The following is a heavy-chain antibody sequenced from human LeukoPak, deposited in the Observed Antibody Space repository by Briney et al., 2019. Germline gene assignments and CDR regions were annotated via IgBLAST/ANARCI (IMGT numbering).Heavy chain of an antibody. CDR3: ARDRDIVVVVAAYDAFDI. CDR2: MNPNSGNT. D-gene: IGHD2-15*01. V-gene: IGHV1-18*01. J-gene: IGHJ3*02. CDR1: GYTFTSYD. Sequence: ASVKVSCKASGYTFTSYDINWVRQATGQGLEWMGWMNPNSGNTNYAQKLQGRVTMTTDTSTSTAYMELRSLRSDDTAVYYCARDRDIVVVVAAYDAFDIWGQGTMVTVSS.